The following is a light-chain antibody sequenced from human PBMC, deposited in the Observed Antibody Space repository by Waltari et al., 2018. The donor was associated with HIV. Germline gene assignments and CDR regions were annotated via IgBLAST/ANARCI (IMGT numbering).Light chain of an antibody. CDR1: QPISNS. Sequence: DVHMTQSPSSLSASVGDRVTITCRASQPISNSLAWYQQKPGKAPKPLVYGTSRVDSGVPSRFSGSGSGTDYTLTISSLQPEDFASYYCQQYYSIPNTFGQGTKLEIK. CDR2: GTS. J-gene: IGKJ2*01. V-gene: IGKV1-NL1*01. CDR3: QQYYSIPNT.